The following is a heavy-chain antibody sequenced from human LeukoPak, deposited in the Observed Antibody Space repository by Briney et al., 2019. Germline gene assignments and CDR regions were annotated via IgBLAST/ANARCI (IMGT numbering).Heavy chain of an antibody. D-gene: IGHD3-16*02. Sequence: GGSLRLSCAASGFTFSSYAMHWVRQAPGKGLEWVAVISYDGSNKYYADSVKGRFTISRDNSKNTLYLQMNSLRAEDTAVYYCARDRRVWGSYREGRYFDLWGRGTLVTVSS. V-gene: IGHV3-30-3*01. CDR1: GFTFSSYA. CDR2: ISYDGSNK. J-gene: IGHJ2*01. CDR3: ARDRRVWGSYREGRYFDL.